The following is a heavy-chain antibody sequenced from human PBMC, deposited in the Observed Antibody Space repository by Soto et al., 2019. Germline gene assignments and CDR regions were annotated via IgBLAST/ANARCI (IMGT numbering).Heavy chain of an antibody. CDR3: ARDLHVRGYQFDY. CDR2: IPYDGSNK. Sequence: PGGSLRLSCAASGFTFSSYAMHWVRQAPGKGLEWVAVIPYDGSNKYYADSVKGRFTISRDNSKNTLYLQMNSLRAEDTAVYYCARDLHVRGYQFDYWGQGTLVTVSS. J-gene: IGHJ4*02. V-gene: IGHV3-30-3*01. D-gene: IGHD3-10*02. CDR1: GFTFSSYA.